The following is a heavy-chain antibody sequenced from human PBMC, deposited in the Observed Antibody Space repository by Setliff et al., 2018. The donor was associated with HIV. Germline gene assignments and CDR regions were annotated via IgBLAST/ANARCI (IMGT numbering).Heavy chain of an antibody. J-gene: IGHJ5*02. V-gene: IGHV4-38-2*01. CDR1: GFSISSRYY. CDR2: IYDSEST. D-gene: IGHD4-17*01. CDR3: ARAPGPYGDYNWFDP. Sequence: SETLSLTCDVSGFSISSRYYWGWIRQSPGKGLEWIGNIYDSESTYYNPSLKSRVTISVDTSKNHFSLKLNSVTAADTVVYYCARAPGPYGDYNWFDPWGQGALVTVSS.